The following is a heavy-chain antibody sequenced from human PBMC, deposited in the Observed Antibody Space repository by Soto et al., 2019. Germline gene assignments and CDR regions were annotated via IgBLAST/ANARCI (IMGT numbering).Heavy chain of an antibody. CDR1: GFTFSSYA. CDR3: AREEGASTVTTWSLDY. CDR2: ISYDGSNK. J-gene: IGHJ4*02. D-gene: IGHD4-17*01. Sequence: QVQLVESGGGVVQPGRSLRLSCAASGFTFSSYAMHWVRQAPGKGLEWVAVISYDGSNKYYAESVKGRFTISRDNSKNTLYLQMNSLRAEDTAVYYCAREEGASTVTTWSLDYWGQGTLVTVSS. V-gene: IGHV3-30-3*01.